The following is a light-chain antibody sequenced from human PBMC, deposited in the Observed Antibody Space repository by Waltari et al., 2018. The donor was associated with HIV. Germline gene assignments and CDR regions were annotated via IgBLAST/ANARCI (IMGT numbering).Light chain of an antibody. V-gene: IGLV1-40*01. CDR3: QSYDSGLSVV. J-gene: IGLJ3*02. CDR1: SPNIGAGFD. Sequence: QSVLTQPPSVSGAPGQRVTISCTGNSPNIGAGFDVHWYQQLPETAPKLLIYGDTNRPSVVPDRFSGSKSGTSASLAITGLQAEDEADYYCQSYDSGLSVVFGGGTKLTVL. CDR2: GDT.